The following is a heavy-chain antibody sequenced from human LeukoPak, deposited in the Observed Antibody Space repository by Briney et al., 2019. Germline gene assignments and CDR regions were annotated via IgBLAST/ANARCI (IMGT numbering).Heavy chain of an antibody. Sequence: EASVKVSCKASGYTFTSYGISWVRQAPGQGLEWMGWISAYNGNTNYAQKLQGRVTLTTDTSTSTAYMELRSLRSDDTAVYYCARAYGDYFGNYYYYMDVWGKGTTVTVSS. CDR1: GYTFTSYG. V-gene: IGHV1-18*01. J-gene: IGHJ6*03. CDR3: ARAYGDYFGNYYYYMDV. CDR2: ISAYNGNT. D-gene: IGHD4-17*01.